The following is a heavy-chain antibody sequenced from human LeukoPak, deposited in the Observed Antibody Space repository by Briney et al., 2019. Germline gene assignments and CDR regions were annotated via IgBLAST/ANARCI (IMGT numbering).Heavy chain of an antibody. CDR3: ARDSVRFMVRGENNWFDP. CDR2: IIPTFGTA. V-gene: IGHV1-69*13. CDR1: GGTFSSYA. D-gene: IGHD3-10*01. J-gene: IGHJ5*02. Sequence: GASAKVSCKASGGTFSSYAISWVRQAPGQGLEWMGGIIPTFGTANYAQKFQGRVTITADESTSTAYMELSSLRSEDTAVYYCARDSVRFMVRGENNWFDPWGQGTLVTVSS.